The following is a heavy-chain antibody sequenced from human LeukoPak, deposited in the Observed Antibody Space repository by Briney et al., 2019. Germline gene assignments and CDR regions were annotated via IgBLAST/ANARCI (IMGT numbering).Heavy chain of an antibody. CDR2: ISYDGSNK. CDR1: GFTFSSYG. V-gene: IGHV3-30*03. Sequence: GRSLRLSCAASGFTFSSYGMHWVRQAPGKGLEWVAVISYDGSNKYYADSVKGRFTISRDNSKNTLYLQMNSLRAEDTAVYYCARDLESSSSYFDYWGQGTLVTVSS. CDR3: ARDLESSSSYFDY. J-gene: IGHJ4*02. D-gene: IGHD6-6*01.